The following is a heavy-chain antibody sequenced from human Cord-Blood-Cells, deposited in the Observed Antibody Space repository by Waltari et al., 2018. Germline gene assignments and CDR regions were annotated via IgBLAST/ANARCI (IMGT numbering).Heavy chain of an antibody. CDR1: GYYLTELS. CDR2: FDPEDGET. D-gene: IGHD3-9*01. V-gene: IGHV1-24*01. Sequence: QVQLVQSGADVKKPGASVKVSCKVSGYYLTELSMHWLRQAPGKGLEGMGGFDPEDGETIYAQKFQGRVTMTEDTSTDTAYMELSSLRSEDTAVYYCATVLRQSYYFDYWGQGTLVTVSS. J-gene: IGHJ4*02. CDR3: ATVLRQSYYFDY.